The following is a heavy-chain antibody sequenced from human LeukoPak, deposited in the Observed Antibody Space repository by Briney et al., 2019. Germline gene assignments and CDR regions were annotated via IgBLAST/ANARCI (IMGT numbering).Heavy chain of an antibody. V-gene: IGHV1-18*01. CDR1: GYTFTSYG. CDR3: ARPLEDIVVVPAAIGFDY. D-gene: IGHD2-2*01. Sequence: ASVKVSCKASGYTFTSYGISWVRQAPGQGLEWMGWISAYNGNTNYAQKLKGRATMTTDPSPSTAYMELRSLRSDDTAVYYCARPLEDIVVVPAAIGFDYWGQGTLVTVSS. J-gene: IGHJ4*02. CDR2: ISAYNGNT.